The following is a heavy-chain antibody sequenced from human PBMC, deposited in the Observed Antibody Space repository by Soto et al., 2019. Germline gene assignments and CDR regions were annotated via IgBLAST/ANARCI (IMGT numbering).Heavy chain of an antibody. J-gene: IGHJ4*02. CDR2: INPNSGGT. CDR3: ARDRYDSTAPTDY. CDR1: GYTFTGYY. Sequence: ASVKVSCKASGYTFTGYYMHWVRQAPGQGLEWMGWINPNSGGTNYAQKFQGRVTMTRDTSVSTAYMELSRLRSDDTAVYYCARDRYDSTAPTDYWGQGTLVTVSS. V-gene: IGHV1-2*02. D-gene: IGHD3-22*01.